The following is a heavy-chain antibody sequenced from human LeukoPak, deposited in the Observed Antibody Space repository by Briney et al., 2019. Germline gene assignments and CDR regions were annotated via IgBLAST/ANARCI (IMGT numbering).Heavy chain of an antibody. CDR2: IWFDGTKK. Sequence: GGSLRLSCAASGFTFSIYGMHWVRRAPGKGLEWVALIWFDGTKKYYADSVKGRFTISRDNSKNTLYLQMNCLRAEDTAVYYCAREEATTVRGVSDYWGQGTLVTVSS. V-gene: IGHV3-33*01. CDR1: GFTFSIYG. D-gene: IGHD3-10*01. CDR3: AREEATTVRGVSDY. J-gene: IGHJ4*02.